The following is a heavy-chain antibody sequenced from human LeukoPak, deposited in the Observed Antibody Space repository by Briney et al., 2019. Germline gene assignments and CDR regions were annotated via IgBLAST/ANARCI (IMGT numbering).Heavy chain of an antibody. CDR1: GFTFSNYG. V-gene: IGHV3-23*01. D-gene: IGHD6-25*01. CDR3: ARDRRLASFDY. CDR2: ITGRGEST. Sequence: RPGGSLRLSCAASGFTFSNYGMNWVRQAPGKGLEWVSGITGRGESTYYADSVKGRFTISRDNSKNTLYLQMNSLRAEDAAIYYCARDRRLASFDYGGQGTLVTVSS. J-gene: IGHJ4*02.